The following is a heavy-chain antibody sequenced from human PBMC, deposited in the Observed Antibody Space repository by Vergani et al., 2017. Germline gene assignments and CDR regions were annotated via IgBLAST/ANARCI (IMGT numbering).Heavy chain of an antibody. D-gene: IGHD3-22*01. CDR1: GFTFSNAW. CDR3: TTARLDDSSGYYYWTEGAGY. V-gene: IGHV3-15*01. CDR2: IKSKTDGGTT. Sequence: EVQLVESGGGLVQPGGSLRLSCAASGFTFSNAWMSWVRQAPGKGLEWVGRIKSKTDGGTTDYAAPVKGRFTISRDDSKNTLYLQMNSLKTEDTAVYYCTTARLDDSSGYYYWTEGAGYWGQGTLVTVSS. J-gene: IGHJ4*02.